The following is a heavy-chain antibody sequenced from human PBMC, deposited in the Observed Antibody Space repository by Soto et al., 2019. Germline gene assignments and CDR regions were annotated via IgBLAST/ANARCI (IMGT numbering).Heavy chain of an antibody. CDR1: GYTFTSYA. V-gene: IGHV1-3*01. D-gene: IGHD4-17*01. Sequence: ASLKFSCKASGYTFTSYAMHWVRQAPGQRLEWMGWINAGNGNTKYSQKFQGSVTITRDTSASTAYMALSGLRSEDTDVYYCARYSGNYWYDYYYGREGWGQETTVSVYS. J-gene: IGHJ6*02. CDR2: INAGNGNT. CDR3: ARYSGNYWYDYYYGREG.